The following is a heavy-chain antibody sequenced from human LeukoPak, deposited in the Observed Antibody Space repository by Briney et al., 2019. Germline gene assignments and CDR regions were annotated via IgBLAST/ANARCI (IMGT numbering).Heavy chain of an antibody. J-gene: IGHJ6*03. Sequence: GESLKISCEASGYSFTNFWLAWVGQMPGKALEWMGIIYPGDSSVRYNPSFEGQVSFSSDKSISTAYLQWSSLKASDTAIYFCARYEGSRLNNMDVWGKGTTVTVSS. D-gene: IGHD3-16*01. CDR1: GYSFTNFW. CDR2: IYPGDSSV. V-gene: IGHV5-51*01. CDR3: ARYEGSRLNNMDV.